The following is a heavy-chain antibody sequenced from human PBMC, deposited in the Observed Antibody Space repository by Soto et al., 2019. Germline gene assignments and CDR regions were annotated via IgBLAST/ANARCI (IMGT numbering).Heavy chain of an antibody. Sequence: GGSLRLSCAASGFTFSSYGMHWVRQAPGKGLEWVAVISYDGSNKYYAGSVKGRFTISRDNSKNTLYLQMNSLRAEDTAVYYCAKNLWFGETSNPMDVWGQGNTVTVSS. CDR2: ISYDGSNK. D-gene: IGHD3-10*01. CDR3: AKNLWFGETSNPMDV. V-gene: IGHV3-30*18. J-gene: IGHJ6*02. CDR1: GFTFSSYG.